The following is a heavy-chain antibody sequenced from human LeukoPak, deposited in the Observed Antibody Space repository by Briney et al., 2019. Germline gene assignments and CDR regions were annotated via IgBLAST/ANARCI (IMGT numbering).Heavy chain of an antibody. J-gene: IGHJ5*02. CDR1: GGSISSGGYY. V-gene: IGHV4-30-4*08. Sequence: SQTLSLTCTVSGGSISSGGYYWSWIRQPPGKGLEWIGFIHDSGSTYYNPSLKSRVSISRDMSKNQLSLMLSSATAADTAVYYCARGFGAGNYYYGWFDPWGQGTLVSVSS. CDR2: IHDSGST. CDR3: ARGFGAGNYYYGWFDP. D-gene: IGHD3-10*01.